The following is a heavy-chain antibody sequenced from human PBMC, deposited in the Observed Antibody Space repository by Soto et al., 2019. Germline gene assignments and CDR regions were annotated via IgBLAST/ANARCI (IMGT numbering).Heavy chain of an antibody. Sequence: PGGSLRLSCAAPGFTFSSYAMSWVRQAPGKGLEWVSAISGSGGSTYDADSVKGRVTISRDNSKNTLYLQMNSLRAEDTAVYYFAFYLVVAPADMDFDSRRRGSQV. CDR1: GFTFSSYA. D-gene: IGHD2-2*01. V-gene: IGHV3-23*01. CDR2: ISGSGGST. CDR3: AFYLVVAPADMDFDS. J-gene: IGHJ4*02.